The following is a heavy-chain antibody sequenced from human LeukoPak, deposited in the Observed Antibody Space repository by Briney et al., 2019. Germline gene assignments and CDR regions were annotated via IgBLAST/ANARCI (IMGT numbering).Heavy chain of an antibody. V-gene: IGHV3-30*02. J-gene: IGHJ4*02. CDR3: AKDTWDIVVVVAATQPDY. D-gene: IGHD2-15*01. CDR2: IRYDGSNK. CDR1: GFTFSSYG. Sequence: GSLRLSCAASGFTFSSYGMHWVRQALGKGLEWVAFIRYDGSNKYYADSVKGRFTISRDNSKNTLYLQMNSLRAEDTAVYYCAKDTWDIVVVVAATQPDYWGQGTLVTVPS.